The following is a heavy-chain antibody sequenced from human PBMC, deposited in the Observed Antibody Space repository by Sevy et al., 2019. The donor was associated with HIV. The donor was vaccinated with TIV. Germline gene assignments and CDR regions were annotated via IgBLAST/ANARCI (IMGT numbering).Heavy chain of an antibody. CDR1: GFTFSSYS. D-gene: IGHD1-1*01. CDR2: ISSSSSYI. V-gene: IGHV3-21*01. J-gene: IGHJ3*02. CDR3: ARAAQLEPDAFDI. Sequence: GGSLRLSCAASGFTFSSYSMNWVRQAPGKGLEWVSSISSSSSYIYYADSVKGRFTISRDNAKNSLYLQMNSLRAEDTAVYYWARAAQLEPDAFDIWGQGTMVTVSS.